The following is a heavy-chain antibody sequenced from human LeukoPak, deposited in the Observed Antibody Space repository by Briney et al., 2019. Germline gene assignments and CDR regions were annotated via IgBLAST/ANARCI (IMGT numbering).Heavy chain of an antibody. D-gene: IGHD3-22*01. CDR3: ASVDYDSNGYYFDC. Sequence: SETMSLTCAVYGGSFSGYYWSWIRQPPGKGLEWIGEIIHSGTTNYNPSLKSRVTISVDTSKNQFSLKLSSVTAADTAVYYCASVDYDSNGYYFDCWGQGTLVTVSS. CDR2: IIHSGTT. V-gene: IGHV4-34*12. J-gene: IGHJ4*02. CDR1: GGSFSGYY.